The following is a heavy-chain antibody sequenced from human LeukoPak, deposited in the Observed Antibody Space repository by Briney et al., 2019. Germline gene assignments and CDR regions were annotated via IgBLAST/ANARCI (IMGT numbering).Heavy chain of an antibody. Sequence: SETLSLTCAVYGGSFSRYYWTWIRQPPGKGLEWIGEINHSGSANYNPSVKSRVTISVDASKSQFSLRLSSVTAADTAVYYCARLTYSNNWYFRRGLDNWFDPWGQGTLVTVSS. CDR2: INHSGSA. D-gene: IGHD6-13*01. CDR1: GGSFSRYY. CDR3: ARLTYSNNWYFRRGLDNWFDP. J-gene: IGHJ5*02. V-gene: IGHV4-34*01.